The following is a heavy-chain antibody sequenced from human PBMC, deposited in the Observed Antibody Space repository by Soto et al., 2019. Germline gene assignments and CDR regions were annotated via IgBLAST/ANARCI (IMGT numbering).Heavy chain of an antibody. J-gene: IGHJ4*02. V-gene: IGHV3-30*18. CDR3: AKGLSVIPPWLMDAY. CDR2: ISYDGSNE. CDR1: GFTFRSYG. Sequence: QVQLVESGGGVVQPGRSLRLSCAVSGFTFRSYGMHWVRQAPGKGLEWVAGISYDGSNEDYADSVKGRFTISRDNSKNTLYLQMTSLRGEDTAVYYCAKGLSVIPPWLMDAYWGQGTLVTVSS. D-gene: IGHD5-18*01.